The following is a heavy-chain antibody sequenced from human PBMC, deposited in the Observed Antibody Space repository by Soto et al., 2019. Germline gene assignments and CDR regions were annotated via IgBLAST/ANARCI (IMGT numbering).Heavy chain of an antibody. CDR1: GFTLSDYY. CDR2: ISISGTTI. J-gene: IGHJ4*02. V-gene: IGHV3-11*01. D-gene: IGHD3-9*01. CDR3: ARFRGVGYYNF. Sequence: QVQLVESGGGLVKPGGSLRLSCAASGFTLSDYYMTWIRQAPGKGLEWGADISISGTTIHYADSVRGRFTISRDNAKISLWLQMNPLRAEDTAVYYCARFRGVGYYNFRGQGTLVTVSS.